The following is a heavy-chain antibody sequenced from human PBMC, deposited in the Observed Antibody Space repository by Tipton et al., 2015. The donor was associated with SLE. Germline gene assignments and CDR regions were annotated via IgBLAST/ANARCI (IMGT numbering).Heavy chain of an antibody. V-gene: IGHV4-61*09. Sequence: TLSLTCTVSEVSVNSGNYYWSWIRQSAGKRLEWIGQIHTTGSTNHNPPLKGRVTMSVDTSKNQFSLSVNSVTAADTAVYYCARSMLTTKRVFDYWGQGTLVTVSS. CDR3: ARSMLTTKRVFDY. CDR2: IHTTGST. CDR1: EVSVNSGNYY. J-gene: IGHJ4*02. D-gene: IGHD3-16*01.